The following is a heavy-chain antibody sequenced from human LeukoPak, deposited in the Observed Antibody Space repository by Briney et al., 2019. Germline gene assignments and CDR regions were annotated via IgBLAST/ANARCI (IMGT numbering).Heavy chain of an antibody. V-gene: IGHV3-30*02. Sequence: PGGSLRLSCAASGFTFSSYGMHWVRQAPGKGLEWVAFIRYDGSNKYYADSVKGRFTISRDNSKNTLYLQMNSLRAEDTAVYYCAKDLLSFVVVPAAILNWGQGTLVTVSS. CDR2: IRYDGSNK. D-gene: IGHD2-2*02. CDR1: GFTFSSYG. J-gene: IGHJ4*02. CDR3: AKDLLSFVVVPAAILN.